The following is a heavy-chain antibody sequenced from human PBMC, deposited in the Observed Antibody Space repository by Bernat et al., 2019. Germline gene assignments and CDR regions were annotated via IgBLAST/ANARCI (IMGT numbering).Heavy chain of an antibody. J-gene: IGHJ4*02. CDR2: IYPGVSDT. CDR1: GYSFTSYW. CDR3: ARLSDYDTRGSDFDY. V-gene: IGHV5-51*01. D-gene: IGHD3-22*01. Sequence: EVQLVQSGAEVKKPGESLKISCKGSGYSFTSYWIAWVRQMPGKGLEWMGIIYPGVSDTKYRPPIQGQLTISADKSITTAYLQWSSLKASDTAMYYCARLSDYDTRGSDFDYWGQGTLVTVSS.